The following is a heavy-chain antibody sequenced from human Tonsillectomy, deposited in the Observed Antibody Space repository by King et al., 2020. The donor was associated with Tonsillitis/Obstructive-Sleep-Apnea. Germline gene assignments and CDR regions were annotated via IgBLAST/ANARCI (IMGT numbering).Heavy chain of an antibody. Sequence: VQLVESGGGLVQPGGSLRLSCAASGFTFSSYEMYWVRQAPGKGLEWVSYISSSGSTIYYADSVKGRFTISRDNAKNSLYLQMNSLRAEDTAVYYCARLVVVVVAATQSGFDIWGQGTMVTVSS. D-gene: IGHD2-15*01. CDR2: ISSSGSTI. V-gene: IGHV3-48*03. CDR3: ARLVVVVVAATQSGFDI. J-gene: IGHJ3*02. CDR1: GFTFSSYE.